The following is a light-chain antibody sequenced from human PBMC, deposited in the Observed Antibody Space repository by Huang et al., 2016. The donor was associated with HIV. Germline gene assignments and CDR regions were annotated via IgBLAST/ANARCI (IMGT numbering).Light chain of an antibody. CDR1: QDISNY. CDR3: QQYDNLPLT. Sequence: DIQMTQSPSSLSASVGDRVTITCQASQDISNYLNWYQQKPGKAPKLLIFDASNLETGVPSRFSGSGSGTHFTFTISSLQPEDIATYYCQQYDNLPLTFGGGTKVKIK. V-gene: IGKV1-33*01. CDR2: DAS. J-gene: IGKJ4*01.